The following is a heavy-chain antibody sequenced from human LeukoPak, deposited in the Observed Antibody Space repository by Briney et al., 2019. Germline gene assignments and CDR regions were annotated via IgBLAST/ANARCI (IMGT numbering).Heavy chain of an antibody. V-gene: IGHV3-7*01. CDR2: IKQDGSEK. D-gene: IGHD3-9*01. CDR1: GFTFSSYW. Sequence: QTGGSLRLSCAASGFTFSSYWMSWVRQAPGKGLEWVANIKQDGSEKYYVDSVKGRFTISRDNAKNSLYLQMNSLRAEDTAVYYCARDGYYDILTGYLDYWGQGTLVTVSS. CDR3: ARDGYYDILTGYLDY. J-gene: IGHJ4*02.